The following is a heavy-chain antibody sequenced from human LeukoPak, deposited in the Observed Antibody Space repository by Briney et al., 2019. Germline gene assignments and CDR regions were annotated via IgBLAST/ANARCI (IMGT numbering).Heavy chain of an antibody. CDR2: IYYSGST. CDR1: GGSISSYY. D-gene: IGHD3-3*01. Sequence: SETLSLTCTVSGGSISSYYWSWIRQPPGKGLEWIGYIYYSGSTNYNPSLKSRVTISVDTSKNQFSLKLSSVTAADTAVYYCARGSELYYDFWSGYFDHWGQGTLVTVSS. J-gene: IGHJ4*02. CDR3: ARGSELYYDFWSGYFDH. V-gene: IGHV4-59*01.